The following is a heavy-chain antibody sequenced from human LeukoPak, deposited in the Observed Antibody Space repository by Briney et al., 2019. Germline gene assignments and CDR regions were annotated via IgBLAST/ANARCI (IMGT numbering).Heavy chain of an antibody. V-gene: IGHV4-61*02. Sequence: PSETLSLTCTVSGGSISSGSYYWSWIRQPAGKGLEWIGRIYTSGSTNYNPSLKSRVTISVDTSKSQFSLKLSSVTAADTAVYYCAGAPTYYGSGDYWGQGTLVTVSS. CDR3: AGAPTYYGSGDY. D-gene: IGHD3-10*01. CDR1: GGSISSGSYY. CDR2: IYTSGST. J-gene: IGHJ4*02.